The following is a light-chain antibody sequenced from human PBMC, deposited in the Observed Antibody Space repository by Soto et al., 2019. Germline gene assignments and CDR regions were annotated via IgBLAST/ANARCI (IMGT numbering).Light chain of an antibody. J-gene: IGKJ3*01. CDR1: QSVSSY. CDR2: DAS. V-gene: IGKV3-11*01. Sequence: EIVLTQAPATLFLSPGERATLSCRASQSVSSYLAWYQQKPGQAPRLLIYDASNRATGIPARFSGSGSGTDFTLTISSLEPEDFAVYYCQQRSNGPLTFGPGTKVDIK. CDR3: QQRSNGPLT.